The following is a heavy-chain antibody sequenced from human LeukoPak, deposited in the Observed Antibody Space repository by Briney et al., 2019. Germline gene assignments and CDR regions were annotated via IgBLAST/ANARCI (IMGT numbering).Heavy chain of an antibody. J-gene: IGHJ6*04. CDR3: ARDLGGSTRDLYYFYYGMDV. D-gene: IGHD2-2*01. CDR2: IIPIFGTA. CDR1: GGTFSSYA. Sequence: SVKVSCKASGGTFSSYAISWVRQAPGQGLEWMGGIIPIFGTANYAQKFQGRVTITADESTSTAYMELSSLRSEDTAVYYCARDLGGSTRDLYYFYYGMDVWGKGTTVTVSS. V-gene: IGHV1-69*13.